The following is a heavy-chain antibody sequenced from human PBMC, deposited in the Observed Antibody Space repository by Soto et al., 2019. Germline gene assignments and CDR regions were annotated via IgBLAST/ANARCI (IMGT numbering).Heavy chain of an antibody. D-gene: IGHD3-3*01. CDR1: GGSISSYY. CDR2: IYYSGST. V-gene: IGHV4-59*12. J-gene: IGHJ6*03. CDR3: ARVLRFLEWLLYYYYYYMDV. Sequence: SETLSLTCTVSGGSISSYYWSWIRQPPGKGLEWIGYIYYSGSTNYNPSLKSRVTISVDTSKNQFSLKLSSVTAADTAVYYCARVLRFLEWLLYYYYYYMDVWGKGTTVTVSS.